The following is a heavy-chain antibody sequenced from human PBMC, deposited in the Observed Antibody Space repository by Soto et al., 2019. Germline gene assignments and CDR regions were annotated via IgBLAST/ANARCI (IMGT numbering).Heavy chain of an antibody. CDR3: TTLDEGDIVPMQLGFDP. CDR2: IKTKTDGGTT. CDR1: GFSFSNAW. J-gene: IGHJ5*02. Sequence: GGSLRLSCAASGFSFSNAWMNWVRQAPGKGLEWVGRIKTKTDGGTTDYAAPVKGRFTISRDDSKDTLYLQMNSLKTDDTAVYYCTTLDEGDIVPMQLGFDPWGQGTLVTVSS. V-gene: IGHV3-15*07. D-gene: IGHD2-8*01.